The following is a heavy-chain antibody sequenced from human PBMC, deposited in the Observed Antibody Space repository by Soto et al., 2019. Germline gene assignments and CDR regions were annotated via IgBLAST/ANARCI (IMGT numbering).Heavy chain of an antibody. CDR2: IYYSGST. J-gene: IGHJ4*02. V-gene: IGHV4-59*01. D-gene: IGHD3-16*02. CDR1: GGSISSYY. Sequence: QVQLQESGPGLVKPSETLSLTCTVSGGSISSYYWSWIRQPPGKGLEWIGYIYYSGSTNYNPSLKSRVTISVDTSKNQFSLKLSSVTAADTAVYYCARSWITFGGVIGEWGQGTLVTVSS. CDR3: ARSWITFGGVIGE.